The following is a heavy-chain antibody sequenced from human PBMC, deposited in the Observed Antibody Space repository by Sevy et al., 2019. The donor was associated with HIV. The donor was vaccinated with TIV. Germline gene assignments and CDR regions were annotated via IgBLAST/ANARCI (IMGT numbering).Heavy chain of an antibody. CDR3: TSPLYCSSTSCYGHYYYGMDV. D-gene: IGHD2-2*01. CDR1: GFTFSNAW. J-gene: IGHJ6*02. V-gene: IGHV3-15*01. Sequence: GGSLRLSCAASGFTFSNAWMSWVRQAPGKGLEWVGRIKSKTDGGTTDYAAPVKGRFTISRDDSKNTLYPQMNSLKTEDTAVYYCTSPLYCSSTSCYGHYYYGMDVWGQGTTVTVSS. CDR2: IKSKTDGGTT.